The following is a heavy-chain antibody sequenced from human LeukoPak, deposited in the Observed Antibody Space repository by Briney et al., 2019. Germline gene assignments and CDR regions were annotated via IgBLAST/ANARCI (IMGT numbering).Heavy chain of an antibody. CDR2: ISAYNGNT. V-gene: IGHV1-18*01. D-gene: IGHD1-26*01. J-gene: IGHJ4*02. CDR1: GYTFTSYG. CDR3: ARSYSGNYYYFDY. Sequence: ASVKVSCKASGYTFTSYGISWVRQPPGQGLEWMGYISAYNGNTNYAQKRQGRVTMTTDTSTSTAQMALSSLRSDDTAVYYCARSYSGNYYYFDYWGQGTLVTVSS.